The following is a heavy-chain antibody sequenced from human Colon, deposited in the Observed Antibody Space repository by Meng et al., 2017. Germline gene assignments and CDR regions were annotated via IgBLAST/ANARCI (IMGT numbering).Heavy chain of an antibody. Sequence: QVQLVQSGAEVKKPGASVKGPLKTSGYSFTNYEIRWVRKAPGQGLEWVGSITPYNGNAKSSQKFQGRVTMTTDTSTSTAYLELRSLRSDDTAVYYCARDYDSSGYYVGQYWGQGTLVTVSS. J-gene: IGHJ4*02. CDR1: GYSFTNYE. V-gene: IGHV1-18*01. CDR2: ITPYNGNA. CDR3: ARDYDSSGYYVGQY. D-gene: IGHD3-22*01.